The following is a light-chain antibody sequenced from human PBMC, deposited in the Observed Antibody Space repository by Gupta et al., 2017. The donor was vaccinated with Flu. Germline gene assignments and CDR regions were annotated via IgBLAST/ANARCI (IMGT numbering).Light chain of an antibody. J-gene: IGLJ2*01. CDR3: QVWDSSTVV. Sequence: SYELTQPLSVSVALGQPARITCGGNNIGSKNVHWYQQKPGQAPVLVIYRDSNRPSGIPERFSGSNSGNTATLTISRAQAGDEADYYCQVWDSSTVVFGGGTKLTAL. V-gene: IGLV3-9*01. CDR2: RDS. CDR1: NIGSKN.